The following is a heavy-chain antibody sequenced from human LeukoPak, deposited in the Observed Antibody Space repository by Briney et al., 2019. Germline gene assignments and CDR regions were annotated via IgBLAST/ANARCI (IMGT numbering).Heavy chain of an antibody. Sequence: GGSLRLSCAASGFTFSSFSMNWVRQAPGKGLEWVSSISTSSLYIYYADSVKGRFTISRDNAKNSLYLQMNSLRAEDTAVYYCARYLVVAASWFDPWGQGTLVTVSS. CDR1: GFTFSSFS. J-gene: IGHJ5*02. D-gene: IGHD2-15*01. CDR3: ARYLVVAASWFDP. V-gene: IGHV3-21*01. CDR2: ISTSSLYI.